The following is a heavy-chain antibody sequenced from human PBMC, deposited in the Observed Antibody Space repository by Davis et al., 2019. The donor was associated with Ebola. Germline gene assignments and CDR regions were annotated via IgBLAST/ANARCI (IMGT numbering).Heavy chain of an antibody. V-gene: IGHV4-59*12. CDR2: IYYSGST. CDR1: GGSISSYY. J-gene: IGHJ5*02. Sequence: SETLSLTCTVSGGSISSYYWSWIRQPPGKGLEWIGYIYYSGSTYYNPSLKSRVTISVDTSKNQFSLKLSSVTAADTAVYYCARGGVGGRWFDPWGQGTLVTVSS. D-gene: IGHD3-16*01. CDR3: ARGGVGGRWFDP.